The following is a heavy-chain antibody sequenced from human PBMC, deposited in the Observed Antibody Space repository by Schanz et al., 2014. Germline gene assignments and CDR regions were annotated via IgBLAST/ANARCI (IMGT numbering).Heavy chain of an antibody. J-gene: IGHJ2*01. CDR2: ISGTGGDDT. CDR3: AKDAPYPFDR. V-gene: IGHV3-23*04. CDR1: GFTFSSYA. Sequence: EVQLVESGGGLVQPGGSLRLSCAASGFTFSSYAMSWVRQAPGKGLLWVSSISGTGGDDTYYADSVKGRFTISRDNSKNTLYLQMNSLRAEDTAIYYCAKDAPYPFDRWGRGTLITVSS.